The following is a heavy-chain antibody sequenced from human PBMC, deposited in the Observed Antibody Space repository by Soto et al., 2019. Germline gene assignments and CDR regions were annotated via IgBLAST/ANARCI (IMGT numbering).Heavy chain of an antibody. CDR3: ARDDSGFSGSHYIDYFNY. V-gene: IGHV1-69*06. D-gene: IGHD1-26*01. CDR1: GGTFSSYA. Sequence: SVKVSCKASGGTFSSYAISWVRQAPGQGLEWMGGIIPIIGTTYYAQNFQGRVTITGDTSASTAYMQLSSLTSEDTAVYYCARDDSGFSGSHYIDYFNYWGQGALVTVSS. CDR2: IIPIIGTT. J-gene: IGHJ4*02.